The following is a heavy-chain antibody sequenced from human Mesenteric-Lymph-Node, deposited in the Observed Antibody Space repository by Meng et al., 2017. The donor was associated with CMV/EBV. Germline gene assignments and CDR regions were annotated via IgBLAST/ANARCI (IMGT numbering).Heavy chain of an antibody. J-gene: IGHJ4*02. CDR1: GGSIIDYY. D-gene: IGHD5-18*01. Sequence: GSLRLSCSVSGGSIIDYYWNWIRQPPGKGLEWIGEINHSGSTNYSPSLKSRVTISIDTSQKQFSLKLSSVTAADTAVYYCARGLMGYSYGFFDYWGQGTLVTVSS. CDR3: ARGLMGYSYGFFDY. CDR2: INHSGST. V-gene: IGHV4-34*01.